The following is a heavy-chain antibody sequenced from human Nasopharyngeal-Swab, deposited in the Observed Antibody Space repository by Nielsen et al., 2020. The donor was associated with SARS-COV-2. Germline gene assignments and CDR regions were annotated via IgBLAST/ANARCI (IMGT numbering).Heavy chain of an antibody. D-gene: IGHD2-15*01. V-gene: IGHV3-30-3*01. CDR3: ARDLGGYLDY. CDR2: ISHDGSNK. CDR1: GFTFSSYA. Sequence: GGSLRLSCAASGFTFSSYAMHWVRQAPGKGLEWVAVISHDGSNKYYADSVKGRFTISRDNSKNTLYLQMNSLRAEDTAVYYCARDLGGYLDYWGQGTLVTVSS. J-gene: IGHJ4*02.